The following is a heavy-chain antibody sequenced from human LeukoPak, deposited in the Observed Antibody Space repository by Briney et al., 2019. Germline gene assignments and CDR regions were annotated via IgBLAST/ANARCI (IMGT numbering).Heavy chain of an antibody. Sequence: AGGSLRLSCAASGFTFSSYGMHWVRQAPGKGLEGVAVIWHDGSNEYYADSVRGRFTISRDNSKNTLYLQMSSLRAEDTAVYYCAKDFKSSGWYVLPYFDYWGQGTLVTVSS. CDR3: AKDFKSSGWYVLPYFDY. J-gene: IGHJ4*02. D-gene: IGHD6-19*01. V-gene: IGHV3-33*06. CDR2: IWHDGSNE. CDR1: GFTFSSYG.